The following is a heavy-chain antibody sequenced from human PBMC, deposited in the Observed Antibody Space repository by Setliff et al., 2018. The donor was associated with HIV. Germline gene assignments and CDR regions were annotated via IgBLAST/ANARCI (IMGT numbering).Heavy chain of an antibody. Sequence: PGGSLRLSCAASGFTFSSYAMHWVRQAPGKGLEWVAVISYDGSNKYYADSVKGRFTISRDNSKNTLYLQMNSLRAEDTAVYYCAREGVYYSFWSGSSYYYGLDVWGQGTTVTV. V-gene: IGHV3-30*01. CDR2: ISYDGSNK. CDR3: AREGVYYSFWSGSSYYYGLDV. CDR1: GFTFSSYA. J-gene: IGHJ6*02. D-gene: IGHD3-3*01.